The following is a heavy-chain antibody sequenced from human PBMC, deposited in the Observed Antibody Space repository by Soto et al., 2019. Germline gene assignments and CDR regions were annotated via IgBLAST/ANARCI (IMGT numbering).Heavy chain of an antibody. CDR1: GGSISSGEY. CDR3: AHSIAPRLFDC. Sequence: TLALTCAVSGGSISSGEYDWSWIRQPPGKGLEWLALIYWDDDKRYSPSLTSRLTITKDTSKNQVVLAMTNMDPVDTATYYCAHSIAPRLFDCWGQGTLVTVSS. D-gene: IGHD2-15*01. V-gene: IGHV2-5*02. CDR2: IYWDDDK. J-gene: IGHJ4*02.